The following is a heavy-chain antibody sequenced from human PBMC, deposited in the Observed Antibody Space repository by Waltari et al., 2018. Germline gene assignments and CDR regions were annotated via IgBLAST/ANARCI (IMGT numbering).Heavy chain of an antibody. CDR1: GFAFYDYA. D-gene: IGHD3-16*01. Sequence: EVQLVESGGGLVQPGRSLRLSCAASGFAFYDYAMNGVRQVPGKGLEWVSVVSWSGATLGYADSVNGRFAISRDNSKNSLYLQMNSLRVEYTAFYYCAASRGVYWYFDFWGRGTLVSVSS. J-gene: IGHJ2*01. V-gene: IGHV3-9*01. CDR2: VSWSGATL. CDR3: AASRGVYWYFDF.